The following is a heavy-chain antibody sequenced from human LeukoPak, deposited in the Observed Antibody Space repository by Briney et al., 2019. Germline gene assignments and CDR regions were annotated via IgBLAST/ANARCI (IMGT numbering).Heavy chain of an antibody. V-gene: IGHV1-8*01. J-gene: IGHJ5*02. CDR1: GFTFTNYD. CDR2: MNPKSGSA. Sequence: GASVKVSCKASGFTFTNYDINWMRQATGQGLEWMGWMNPKSGSAGYAQKFQGRVTMTRDTSISTAYMELSSLRSEDTAIYYCARNLDLSGYHMWFDPWGQGTLVTVSS. D-gene: IGHD3-3*01. CDR3: ARNLDLSGYHMWFDP.